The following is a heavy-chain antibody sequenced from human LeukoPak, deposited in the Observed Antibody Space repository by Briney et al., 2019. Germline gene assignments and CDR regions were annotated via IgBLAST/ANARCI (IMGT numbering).Heavy chain of an antibody. Sequence: GGSLKLSCAASVFTFSGSAMHWVRQASGKGLEWVGRIRSKANSYATAYAASVKGRFTISRDDSKNTAYLQMNSLKTEDTAVYCCTRQASGIAAAEGIYWGQGTLVTVSS. V-gene: IGHV3-73*01. CDR3: TRQASGIAAAEGIY. J-gene: IGHJ4*02. CDR1: VFTFSGSA. CDR2: IRSKANSYAT. D-gene: IGHD6-13*01.